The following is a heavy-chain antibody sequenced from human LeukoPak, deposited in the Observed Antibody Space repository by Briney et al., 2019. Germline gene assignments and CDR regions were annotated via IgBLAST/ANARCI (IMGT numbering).Heavy chain of an antibody. CDR3: ARDAVAAGTDY. Sequence: GGSLRLSCAASGFTFSSYSMNWVRQAPGKGLEWVSSISSSSSYMYYADSVKGRFTISRDNAKNSLYLQMNSLRAEDTAVYYCARDAVAAGTDYWGQGTLVTASS. V-gene: IGHV3-21*01. CDR2: ISSSSSYM. CDR1: GFTFSSYS. D-gene: IGHD6-13*01. J-gene: IGHJ4*02.